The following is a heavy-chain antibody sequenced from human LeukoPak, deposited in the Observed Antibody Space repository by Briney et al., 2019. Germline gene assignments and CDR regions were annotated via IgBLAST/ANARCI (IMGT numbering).Heavy chain of an antibody. Sequence: GGSLRLSCAASGFTFDDYGMSWVRQAPGKGLEWVANIKEDGSEIYYVDSVKGRFTISRDNAKNSLYLQMNSLKAEDTAVYYCARRGWHDYWGQGTLVTVSS. V-gene: IGHV3-7*01. D-gene: IGHD6-19*01. J-gene: IGHJ4*02. CDR2: IKEDGSEI. CDR3: ARRGWHDY. CDR1: GFTFDDYG.